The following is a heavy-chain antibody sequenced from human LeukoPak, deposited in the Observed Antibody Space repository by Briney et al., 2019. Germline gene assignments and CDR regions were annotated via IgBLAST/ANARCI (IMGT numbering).Heavy chain of an antibody. CDR3: ARVVREGDYDFWSGFRASDY. CDR2: ISSSSSYI. J-gene: IGHJ4*02. CDR1: GFTFSSYS. D-gene: IGHD3-3*01. V-gene: IGHV3-21*01. Sequence: GGSLRLSCAASGFTFSSYSMDWVRQAPGKGLEWVSSISSSSSYIYYADSVKGRFTISRDNAKNSLYLQMNSLRAEDTAVYYCARVVREGDYDFWSGFRASDYWGQGTLVTVSS.